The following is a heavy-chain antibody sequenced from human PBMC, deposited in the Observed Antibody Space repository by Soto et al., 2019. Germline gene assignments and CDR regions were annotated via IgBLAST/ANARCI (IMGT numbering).Heavy chain of an antibody. CDR3: ARIRYCSSTSCYTGFDY. CDR2: ISAYNGNT. V-gene: IGHV1-18*01. J-gene: IGHJ4*02. Sequence: ASVKVSCKASGYTFTSYGISWVRQAPGQGLEWMGWISAYNGNTNYAQKLQGRVTMTTDTSTSTAYMELRSLRSDDTAVYYCARIRYCSSTSCYTGFDYCGQGTLVTVSS. D-gene: IGHD2-2*02. CDR1: GYTFTSYG.